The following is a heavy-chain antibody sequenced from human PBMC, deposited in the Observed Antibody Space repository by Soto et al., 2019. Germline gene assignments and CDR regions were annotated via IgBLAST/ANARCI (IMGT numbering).Heavy chain of an antibody. V-gene: IGHV1-18*01. CDR2: INAHNGNT. J-gene: IGHJ4*02. CDR1: GYTFTSYG. Sequence: QVQLVQSGAEVKKRGASVKVSCKASGYTFTSYGSRWVRQAPVQGLEWMGWINAHNGNTSYAQKLQGRDTMATDTSTSTAYMELRSLRSDDTAVYYCARDRTVVIDYWGQGTLVTVSS. CDR3: ARDRTVVIDY. D-gene: IGHD4-17*01.